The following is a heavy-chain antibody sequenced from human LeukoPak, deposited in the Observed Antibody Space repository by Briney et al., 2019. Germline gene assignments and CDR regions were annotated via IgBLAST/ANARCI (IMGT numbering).Heavy chain of an antibody. CDR3: ARVADGYSKYFDY. CDR1: VRSISGYY. D-gene: IGHD5-24*01. J-gene: IGHJ4*02. Sequence: SETLSLTCTVSVRSISGYYWSWIRQPPGKGLECIGHIHYSGSTNYNPSLKSRVIISVDTSKNQFSLNLTSVPAAQTAAYYCARVADGYSKYFDYWGQGTLVTVSS. V-gene: IGHV4-59*01. CDR2: IHYSGST.